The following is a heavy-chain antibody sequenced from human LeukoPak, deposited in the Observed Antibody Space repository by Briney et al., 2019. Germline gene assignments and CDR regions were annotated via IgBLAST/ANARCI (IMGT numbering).Heavy chain of an antibody. CDR1: GYTFTSYY. V-gene: IGHV1-46*01. CDR2: INPSGGST. Sequence: GSVKVSCKASGYTFTSYYMHWVRQAPGQGLEWMGIINPSGGSTSYAQKFQGRVTMTRDTSTSTVYMELSRLRSDDTAVYYCARGPRYCSSTSCSHFDYWGQGTLVTVSS. CDR3: ARGPRYCSSTSCSHFDY. D-gene: IGHD2-2*01. J-gene: IGHJ4*02.